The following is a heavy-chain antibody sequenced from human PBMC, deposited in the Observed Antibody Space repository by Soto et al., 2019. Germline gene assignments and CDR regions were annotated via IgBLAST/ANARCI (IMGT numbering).Heavy chain of an antibody. Sequence: LGESLKISCKGSGYSFTSYWIGWVRQMPGKGLEWMGIIYPGDSDTRYSPSFQGQVTISADKSISTAYLQWSSLKASDTAMYYCARHGSSGYYYHYYYGMDVWGQGTTVTVSS. CDR3: ARHGSSGYYYHYYYGMDV. CDR2: IYPGDSDT. J-gene: IGHJ6*02. D-gene: IGHD3-22*01. V-gene: IGHV5-51*01. CDR1: GYSFTSYW.